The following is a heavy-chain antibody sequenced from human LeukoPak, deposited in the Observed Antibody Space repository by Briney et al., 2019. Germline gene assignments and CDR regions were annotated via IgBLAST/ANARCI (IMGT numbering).Heavy chain of an antibody. CDR2: MNPNSGNT. Sequence: ASVKVSCKASGYPFTSYDINWVRQATGQGLEWMGWMNPNSGNTGYAQKFQGRVTMTRNTSISTAYMELSSLTSEDTAVYYCAKDLSSSSSLGRPYWGQGTLVTVSS. J-gene: IGHJ4*02. CDR3: AKDLSSSSSLGRPY. D-gene: IGHD6-6*01. CDR1: GYPFTSYD. V-gene: IGHV1-8*01.